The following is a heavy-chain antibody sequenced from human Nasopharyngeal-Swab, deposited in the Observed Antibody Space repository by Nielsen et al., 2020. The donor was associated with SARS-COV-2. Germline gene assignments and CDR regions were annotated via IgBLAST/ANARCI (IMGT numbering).Heavy chain of an antibody. CDR2: ITHNERT. J-gene: IGHJ6*02. D-gene: IGHD5-24*01. CDR3: ARAGRVGDAYTGLDV. Sequence: SEPLSPPCPVSGGSFNGFYWNWIRQPPGKGLEWIGEITHNERTNYNPSLKSRVTMSVDTSTNQVSLKLNSLTATDTAVYYCARAGRVGDAYTGLDVWGQGTTVTVSS. CDR1: GGSFNGFY. V-gene: IGHV4-34*01.